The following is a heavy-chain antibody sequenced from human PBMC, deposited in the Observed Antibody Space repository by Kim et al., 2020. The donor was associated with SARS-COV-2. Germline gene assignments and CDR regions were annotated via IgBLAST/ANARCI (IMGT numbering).Heavy chain of an antibody. V-gene: IGHV3-21*01. Sequence: GGSLRLSCAASGFTFSSYSMNWVRQAPGKGLEWVSSISSSSSYIYYADSVKGRFTISRDNAKNSLYLQMNSLRAEDTAVYYCARDQYSSSWYEADEPTDYFQHWGQGTLVTVSS. CDR3: ARDQYSSSWYEADEPTDYFQH. CDR1: GFTFSSYS. CDR2: ISSSSSYI. J-gene: IGHJ1*01. D-gene: IGHD6-13*01.